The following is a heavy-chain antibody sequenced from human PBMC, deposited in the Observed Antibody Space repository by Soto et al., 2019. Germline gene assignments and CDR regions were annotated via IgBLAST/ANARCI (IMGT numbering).Heavy chain of an antibody. D-gene: IGHD6-19*01. CDR3: ARVRVAGYFDY. CDR2: IYYSGST. J-gene: IGHJ4*02. Sequence: SETLSLTCSVSGGSISSYYWSWIRQPPGKGLEWIGYIYYSGSTNYNPSLKSRVTISVDTSKNQFSLKLSSVTAADTAVYYCARVRVAGYFDYWGQGTLVTVSS. CDR1: GGSISSYY. V-gene: IGHV4-59*01.